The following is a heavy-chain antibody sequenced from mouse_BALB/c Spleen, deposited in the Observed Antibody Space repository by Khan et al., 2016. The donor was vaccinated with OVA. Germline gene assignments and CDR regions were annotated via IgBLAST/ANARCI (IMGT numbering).Heavy chain of an antibody. CDR1: GYSITSDYA. J-gene: IGHJ2*01. V-gene: IGHV3-2*02. D-gene: IGHD1-1*01. CDR3: ASVYGGDFAY. CDR2: ISYSGNT. Sequence: EVKLEESGPGLVKPSQSLSLICTVTGYSITSDYAWNWIRQFPGNKLEWMGFISYSGNTNYNPSLKSRISITRDTSKNQFFLHLNSVTTEDTATYYCASVYGGDFAYWGQVTTLTVSS.